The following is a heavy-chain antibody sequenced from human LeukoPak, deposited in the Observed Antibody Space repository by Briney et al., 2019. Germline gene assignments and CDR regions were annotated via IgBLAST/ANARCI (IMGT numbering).Heavy chain of an antibody. CDR3: ARDYDILTAQTNWFDP. V-gene: IGHV1-2*02. J-gene: IGHJ5*02. CDR2: INPNSGGT. Sequence: ASAKVSCKAFGYTFTGYYMHWVRRAPGQGLEWMGWINPNSGGTNYAQKFQGRVTMTRDPSISTAYMELSRLRSDDTAVYYCARDYDILTAQTNWFDPWGQGTLVTVSS. D-gene: IGHD3-9*01. CDR1: GYTFTGYY.